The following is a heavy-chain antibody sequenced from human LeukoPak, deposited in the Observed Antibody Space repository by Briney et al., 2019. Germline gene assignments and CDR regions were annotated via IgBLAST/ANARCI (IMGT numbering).Heavy chain of an antibody. CDR3: ARQAYATRFDAFDI. Sequence: GESLKISCKASGYKFTTDYIGWVRQMPGKGLEWMGIIYPDDSETKYSPSFKGQVTMPVDKSITTAFLQWSSLKASDTAMYYCARQAYATRFDAFDIWGQGTMVIVSS. CDR1: GYKFTTDY. V-gene: IGHV5-51*01. D-gene: IGHD2-15*01. J-gene: IGHJ3*02. CDR2: IYPDDSET.